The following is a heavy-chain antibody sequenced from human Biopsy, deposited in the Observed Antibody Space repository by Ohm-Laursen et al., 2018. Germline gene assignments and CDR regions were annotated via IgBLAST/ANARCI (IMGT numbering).Heavy chain of an antibody. J-gene: IGHJ2*01. CDR2: IYYTGST. V-gene: IGHV4-59*08. D-gene: IGHD1-26*01. CDR3: ARHAPSYSGSYWRYFDL. Sequence: PPGTLSLTYSVSGGSISDYYWSWLRQPPGKGLEWIGYIYYTGSTNYNPSLKSRVTISVDTSMNHLSLILTFVTAADTAVSYCARHAPSYSGSYWRYFDLWGRGTLVTVSS. CDR1: GGSISDYY.